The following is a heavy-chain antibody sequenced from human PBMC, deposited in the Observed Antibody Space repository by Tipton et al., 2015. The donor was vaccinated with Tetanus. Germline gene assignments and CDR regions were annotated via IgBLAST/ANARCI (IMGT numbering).Heavy chain of an antibody. CDR2: IYYRGNT. CDR1: GDSISNYH. CDR3: ARVEEGYCSGGTCYFAD. J-gene: IGHJ4*02. D-gene: IGHD2-15*01. V-gene: IGHV4-59*01. Sequence: TLSLTCTVSGDSISNYHWSWIRQPPGKGLEWIGYIYYRGNTNYNPSLKKRVTISVDTSKNQFSLKLNSVTAADTAVYYCARVEEGYCSGGTCYFADWGRGTLVTVPS.